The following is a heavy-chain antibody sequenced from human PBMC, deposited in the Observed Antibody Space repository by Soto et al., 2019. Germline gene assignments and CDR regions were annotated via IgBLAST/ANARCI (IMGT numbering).Heavy chain of an antibody. J-gene: IGHJ4*02. V-gene: IGHV3-49*04. CDR2: IRSKVYGGTT. CDR1: GFTFGDYA. CDR3: TRENVVWSGFDTYGFDY. Sequence: GGSLRLSCTASGFTFGDYALSWVRQAPGKGLDWVGFIRSKVYGGTTEYAASVKGRFTISRDDSKSIAYLQMNSLKTEDTAVYYCTRENVVWSGFDTYGFDYWGQGTLVTAS. D-gene: IGHD3-3*01.